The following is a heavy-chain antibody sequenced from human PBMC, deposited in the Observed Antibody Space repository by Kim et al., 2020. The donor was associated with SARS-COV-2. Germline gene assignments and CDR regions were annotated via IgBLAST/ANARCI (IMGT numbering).Heavy chain of an antibody. D-gene: IGHD6-6*01. J-gene: IGHJ4*02. V-gene: IGHV3-23*01. CDR3: ARELRADSSSIDY. Sequence: YYADSVKGRFTISRDNSKNSLSLQMNNLRAEDMAVYYCARELRADSSSIDYWGQGTLVTVSS.